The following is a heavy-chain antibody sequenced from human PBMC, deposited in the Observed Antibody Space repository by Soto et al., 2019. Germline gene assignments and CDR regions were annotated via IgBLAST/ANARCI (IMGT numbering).Heavy chain of an antibody. CDR1: GGSFSGYY. CDR2: INHSGST. Sequence: SETLSLTCVVYGGSFSGYYWSWIRQPPGKGLEWIGEINHSGSTNYNPSLKSRVTISVDTSKNQFSLKLSSVTAADTAVYYCARQRLRLLEWLMGQGWFDPWGQGTLVTVSS. V-gene: IGHV4-34*01. D-gene: IGHD3-3*01. CDR3: ARQRLRLLEWLMGQGWFDP. J-gene: IGHJ5*02.